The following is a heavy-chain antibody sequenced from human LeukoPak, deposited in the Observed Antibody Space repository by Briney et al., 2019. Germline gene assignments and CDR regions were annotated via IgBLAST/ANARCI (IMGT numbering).Heavy chain of an antibody. D-gene: IGHD6-6*01. J-gene: IGHJ4*02. CDR1: GFTFSSNW. CDR3: ARDIGQLVS. Sequence: GGSLRPSCAVSGFTFSSNWMSWVRQAPGKGLEWVANINQGGSEKYYVDSLKGRFTISRDNAKNLLYLQMKSLRAEDTALYYCARDIGQLVSWGQGTLVTVSS. V-gene: IGHV3-7*01. CDR2: INQGGSEK.